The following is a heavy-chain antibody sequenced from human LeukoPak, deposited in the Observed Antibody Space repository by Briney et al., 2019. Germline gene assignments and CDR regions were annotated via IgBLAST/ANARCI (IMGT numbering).Heavy chain of an antibody. J-gene: IGHJ6*02. V-gene: IGHV3-33*01. CDR1: GFTFSSYG. D-gene: IGHD3-10*01. CDR3: ARTTPVRGTGTNYLMDV. Sequence: GRSLRLSCAASGFTFSSYGMHWVRQAPGKGLEWVAVIWYDGSNKYYADSVKGRFTISRDNSKNTLYLQMNSLRAEDTAVYYCARTTPVRGTGTNYLMDVWGQGTTVTVSS. CDR2: IWYDGSNK.